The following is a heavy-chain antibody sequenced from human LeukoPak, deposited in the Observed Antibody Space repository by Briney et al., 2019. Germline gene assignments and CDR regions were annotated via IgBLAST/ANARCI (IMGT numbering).Heavy chain of an antibody. CDR1: GDSISSYY. V-gene: IGHV4-59*01. CDR3: ASGKYLDY. CDR2: SYYSGST. Sequence: PSETLSLTCTVSGDSISSYYWTWIRQPPGKALEYIGYSYYSGSTNYNPSLQSRVTISVDTSKNQFSLKLNSVTAADTAVYYCASGKYLDYWGQGTLVTVSS. J-gene: IGHJ4*02.